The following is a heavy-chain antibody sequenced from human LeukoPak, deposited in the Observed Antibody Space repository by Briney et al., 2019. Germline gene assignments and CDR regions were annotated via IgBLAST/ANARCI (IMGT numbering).Heavy chain of an antibody. CDR1: GGTFSSYA. D-gene: IGHD5-24*01. V-gene: IGHV1-69*05. CDR2: IIPIFGTA. Sequence: GASVKVSCKASGGTFSSYAISWVRQAPGQGLEWMGGIIPIFGTANYAQKFQGRVTITTDESTSTAYMELSSLRSEDTAVYYCARDQGEMATIPDSDAFDIWGQGTMITVSS. CDR3: ARDQGEMATIPDSDAFDI. J-gene: IGHJ3*02.